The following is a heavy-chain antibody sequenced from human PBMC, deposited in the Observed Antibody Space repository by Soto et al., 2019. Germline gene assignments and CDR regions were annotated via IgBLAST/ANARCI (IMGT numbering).Heavy chain of an antibody. CDR3: ALRPGSAYCGGDCYSVFDY. J-gene: IGHJ4*02. Sequence: INFSRSGPTLVNPTQTLTLTCTFSGFSLSTSGVGVGWIRQPPGKALEWLALIYWDDDKRYSPSLKSRLTITKDTSKNQVVLTMTNMDPVDTATYYCALRPGSAYCGGDCYSVFDYWGQGTLVTVSS. V-gene: IGHV2-5*02. CDR1: GFSLSTSGVG. D-gene: IGHD2-21*02. CDR2: IYWDDDK.